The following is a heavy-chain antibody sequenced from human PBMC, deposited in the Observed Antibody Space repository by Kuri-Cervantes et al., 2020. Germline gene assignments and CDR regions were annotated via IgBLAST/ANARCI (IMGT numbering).Heavy chain of an antibody. CDR2: INTNTGNP. V-gene: IGHV7-4-1*02. Sequence: ASVKVSCKASGYSLGNYGINWVRQAPGQGPEWMGWINTNTGNPAYAQGFTGRFVFSLDTSVSTAYLQISSLKAEDTAVYYCARANWPTPGRPANWFDPWGQGTLVTVSS. J-gene: IGHJ5*02. D-gene: IGHD7-27*01. CDR1: GYSLGNYG. CDR3: ARANWPTPGRPANWFDP.